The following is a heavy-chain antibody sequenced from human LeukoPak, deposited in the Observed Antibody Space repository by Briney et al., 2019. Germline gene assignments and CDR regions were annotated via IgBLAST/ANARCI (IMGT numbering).Heavy chain of an antibody. Sequence: PGGSLRLSCAASGFTFSSYAMSWVRQAPGKGLEWVSAISGSGGSTYYADSVKGRFTISRDNSKNTLYLQMGSLRAEDMAVYYCARDGVAAAGINYYFDYWGQGTLVTVSS. CDR1: GFTFSSYA. J-gene: IGHJ4*02. V-gene: IGHV3-23*01. CDR3: ARDGVAAAGINYYFDY. D-gene: IGHD6-13*01. CDR2: ISGSGGST.